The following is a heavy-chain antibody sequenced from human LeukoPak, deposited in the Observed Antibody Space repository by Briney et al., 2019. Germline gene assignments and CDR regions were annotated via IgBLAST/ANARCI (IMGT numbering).Heavy chain of an antibody. V-gene: IGHV1-18*01. Sequence: GSSVKVSCKASGYIFVSYGISWVRQAPGQGLEWMGWISAYNGNTIYAQKLQGRVTMTTNTSTSTAYMELRSLRSDDTAVYYCARDRGSYFDYRGQGTLATVSS. CDR1: GYIFVSYG. J-gene: IGHJ4*02. CDR3: ARDRGSYFDY. D-gene: IGHD1-26*01. CDR2: ISAYNGNT.